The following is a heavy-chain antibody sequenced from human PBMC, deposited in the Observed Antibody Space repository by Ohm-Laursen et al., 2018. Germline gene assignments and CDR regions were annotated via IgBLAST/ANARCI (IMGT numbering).Heavy chain of an antibody. Sequence: SLRLSCSASGFTFSDHHMDWVRQAPGKGLEWVGRIRKKANSYTTEYAASVKGRFSISRDDSKNSLYLQMNSLKTEDTAVYHCARVAVAGTFYYDYWGRGTLVTVSS. D-gene: IGHD6-19*01. V-gene: IGHV3-72*01. J-gene: IGHJ4*02. CDR2: IRKKANSYTT. CDR3: ARVAVAGTFYYDY. CDR1: GFTFSDHH.